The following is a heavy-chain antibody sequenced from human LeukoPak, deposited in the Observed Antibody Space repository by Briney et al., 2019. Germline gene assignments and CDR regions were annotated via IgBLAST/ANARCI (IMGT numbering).Heavy chain of an antibody. CDR2: ISYDGSNK. Sequence: GGSLRLSCAASGFTFSSYGMHWVRQAPGKGLEWVAVISYDGSNKYYADSVKGRFTISRDNAKNSLYLQMNSLRAEDTAVYYCARDFAASIAARPFDYWGQGTLVTVSS. V-gene: IGHV3-30*03. D-gene: IGHD6-6*01. J-gene: IGHJ4*02. CDR1: GFTFSSYG. CDR3: ARDFAASIAARPFDY.